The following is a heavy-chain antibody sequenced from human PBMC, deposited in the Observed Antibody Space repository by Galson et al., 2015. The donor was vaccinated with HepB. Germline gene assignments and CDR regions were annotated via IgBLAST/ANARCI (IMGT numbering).Heavy chain of an antibody. CDR1: GYTFTGFY. CDR2: IHSNHGGT. J-gene: IGHJ4*02. Sequence: SVKVSCKASGYTFTGFYIHWVRQAPGQGLEWVAWIHSNHGGTKYAQKFQGRVTVTRDTSVTTAYMELSSLISDDTAVYYCAREGANGGGDWYSFDYWGQGTLVTVSS. V-gene: IGHV1-2*02. D-gene: IGHD2-21*01. CDR3: AREGANGGGDWYSFDY.